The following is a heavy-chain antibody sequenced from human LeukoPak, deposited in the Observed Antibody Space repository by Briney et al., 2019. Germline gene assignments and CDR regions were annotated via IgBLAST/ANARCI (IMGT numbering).Heavy chain of an antibody. V-gene: IGHV3-23*01. CDR2: ISGSGGST. CDR3: AKDGSGSYYFDYYYYYGIDV. D-gene: IGHD3-10*01. J-gene: IGHJ6*04. Sequence: GGSLRLSCAASGFTFSSYAMSWVRQAPGKGLEWVSAISGSGGSTYYADSVKGRFTISRDNSKNTLYLQMNSLRAEDTAVYYCAKDGSGSYYFDYYYYYGIDVCGKGTTVTVSS. CDR1: GFTFSSYA.